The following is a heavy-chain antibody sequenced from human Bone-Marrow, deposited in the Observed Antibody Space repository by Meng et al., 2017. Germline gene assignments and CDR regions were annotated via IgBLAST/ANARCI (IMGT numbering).Heavy chain of an antibody. Sequence: ASVMVPCKASGYSFTSYDINWVRQATGQGLEWMGWISAYNGNTNYAQKLQGRVTMTTDTSTSTAYMELRSLRSDDTAVYYCARDPNPNPSGYYYNYYYGMDVWGQGTTVTVSS. J-gene: IGHJ6*02. CDR2: ISAYNGNT. CDR1: GYSFTSYD. V-gene: IGHV1-18*01. CDR3: ARDPNPNPSGYYYNYYYGMDV. D-gene: IGHD3-22*01.